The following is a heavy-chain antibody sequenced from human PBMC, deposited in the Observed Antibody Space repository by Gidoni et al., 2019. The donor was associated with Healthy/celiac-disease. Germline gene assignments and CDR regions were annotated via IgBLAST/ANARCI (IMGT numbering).Heavy chain of an antibody. CDR3: ARGRYSGSYHFDY. CDR2: IIPILGIA. Sequence: QVQLVQSGAEVKKPGSSVKVSCKASGGTFSSYTISWVRQAPGQGLAWMGRIIPILGIANYAQKFQGRVTITADKSTSTAYMELSSLRSEDTAVYYCARGRYSGSYHFDYWGQGTLVTVSS. V-gene: IGHV1-69*02. D-gene: IGHD1-26*01. J-gene: IGHJ4*02. CDR1: GGTFSSYT.